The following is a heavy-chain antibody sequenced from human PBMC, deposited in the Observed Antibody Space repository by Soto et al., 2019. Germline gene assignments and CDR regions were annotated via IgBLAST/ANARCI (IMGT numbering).Heavy chain of an antibody. D-gene: IGHD1-26*01. CDR2: IYYTGTT. Sequence: PSETLSLTCTVSGDSVSNTNYFWSWIRQPPGKGLEWIGYIYYTGTTNYNPSLKSRVTISVDTSKNQFSLKLSSVTAADTAVYYCARAKLGDYFDYRGQGTLVTVPS. J-gene: IGHJ4*02. CDR1: GDSVSNTNYF. V-gene: IGHV4-61*01. CDR3: ARAKLGDYFDY.